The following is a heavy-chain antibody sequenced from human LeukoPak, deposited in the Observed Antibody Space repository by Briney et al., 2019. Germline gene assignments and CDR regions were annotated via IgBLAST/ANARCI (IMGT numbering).Heavy chain of an antibody. V-gene: IGHV3-23*01. D-gene: IGHD5-12*01. J-gene: IGHJ5*02. CDR2: LTGSGHQI. CDR1: GFTFNNFA. CDR3: AKDGRYSGYDFAES. Sequence: GGSLRLSCTASGFTFNNFAMGWVRQAPGEGLEWLASLTGSGHQIYYADSVKGRFTISRDNSENTLYLDMNNLRAEDTAIYYCAKDGRYSGYDFAESWGQGTLVTVSS.